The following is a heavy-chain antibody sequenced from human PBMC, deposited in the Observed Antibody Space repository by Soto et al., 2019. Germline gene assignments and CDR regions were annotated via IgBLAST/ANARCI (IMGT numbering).Heavy chain of an antibody. Sequence: QIRLVQSGAEVQKPGSSVRVSYKASGDTFGRFTINWVRQAPGQGLERMGGIKPISDITNYAQRFQGRVTFTADASTSTVYLELSSLRSEDTAMYYCARDPSTINKLIGVWFDPWGQGTLVTVSS. D-gene: IGHD4-4*01. CDR2: IKPISDIT. CDR3: ARDPSTINKLIGVWFDP. V-gene: IGHV1-69*01. CDR1: GDTFGRFT. J-gene: IGHJ5*02.